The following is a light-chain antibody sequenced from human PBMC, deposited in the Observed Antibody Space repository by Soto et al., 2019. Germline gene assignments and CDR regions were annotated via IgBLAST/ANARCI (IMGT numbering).Light chain of an antibody. CDR3: QQYDTSPRT. J-gene: IGKJ1*01. Sequence: EIVLTQSPGTLSLSPGERATFSCRASQSIDSAYLAWYQQKPGQAPRLLIYATSYKATGLPDRFSGSGSGTDFTLTISRLEPEDFAVYFCQQYDTSPRTFGQGTKVVIK. V-gene: IGKV3-20*01. CDR2: ATS. CDR1: QSIDSAY.